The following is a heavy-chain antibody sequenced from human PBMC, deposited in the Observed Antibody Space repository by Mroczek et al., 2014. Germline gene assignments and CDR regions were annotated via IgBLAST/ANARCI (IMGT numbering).Heavy chain of an antibody. CDR1: GGSFSGYY. D-gene: IGHD2-2*01. CDR2: INHSGST. Sequence: QVQLQQWGAGLLKPSETLSLTCAVYGGSFSGYYWSWIRQPPGKGLEWIGEINHSGSTNYNPSLKSRVTISVDTSKNQFSLKLSSVTAADTAVYYCARAKGXCSSTSCYRYYYYMDVWGKGPRSPSP. V-gene: IGHV4-34*01. CDR3: ARAKGXCSSTSCYRYYYYMDV. J-gene: IGHJ6*03.